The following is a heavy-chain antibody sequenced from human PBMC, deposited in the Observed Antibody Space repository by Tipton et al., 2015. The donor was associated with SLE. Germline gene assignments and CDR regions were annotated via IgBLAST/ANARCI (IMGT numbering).Heavy chain of an antibody. CDR1: GGSISSPGYA. J-gene: IGHJ4*02. Sequence: TLSLTCDVSGGSISSPGYACSWVRQPPGKGLEWVGNIYHNGNTYYNPSLKSRVTISVDTSKNQFSLKLRSVTAADTAVYYCARQVGGQWLVRTAFDYWGQGTLVTVSS. V-gene: IGHV4-30-2*01. D-gene: IGHD6-19*01. CDR2: IYHNGNT. CDR3: ARQVGGQWLVRTAFDY.